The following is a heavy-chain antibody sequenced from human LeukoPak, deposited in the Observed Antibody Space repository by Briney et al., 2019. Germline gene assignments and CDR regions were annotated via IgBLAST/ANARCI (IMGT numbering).Heavy chain of an antibody. D-gene: IGHD3-10*01. CDR2: ISWNSGSI. J-gene: IGHJ4*02. V-gene: IGHV3-9*03. CDR3: AKGSYGSGSYPDY. CDR1: GFTFSNAW. Sequence: GGSLRLSCAASGFTFSNAWMSWVRQAPGKGLEWVSGISWNSGSIGYADSVKGRFTISRDNAKNSLYLQMNSLRAEDMALYYCAKGSYGSGSYPDYWGQGTLVTVSS.